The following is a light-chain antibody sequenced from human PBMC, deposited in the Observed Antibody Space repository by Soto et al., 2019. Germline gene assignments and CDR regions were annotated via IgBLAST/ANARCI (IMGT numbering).Light chain of an antibody. CDR1: QSVSSSC. Sequence: EIVMTQSPGTLSLSPGERATLSCRVSQSVSSSCLAWYQQKPGQSPRLLVYGASTRDTGIPDRFRGSGSGTDFALTISSLEPEDFAMYYCQQYDGSPLTFGPGTKVDI. V-gene: IGKV3-20*01. J-gene: IGKJ3*01. CDR3: QQYDGSPLT. CDR2: GAS.